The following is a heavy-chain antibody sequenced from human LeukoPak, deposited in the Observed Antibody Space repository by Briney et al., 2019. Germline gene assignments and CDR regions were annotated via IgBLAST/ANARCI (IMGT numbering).Heavy chain of an antibody. V-gene: IGHV4-38-2*02. CDR2: IHHSGST. CDR1: GYSISSGYY. CDR3: ARDPGYLY. D-gene: IGHD2-15*01. Sequence: SETLSLTCTVSGYSISSGYYWGWIRQPPGKGLEWIGSIHHSGSTYYNPSLKSRVIISVDTSKNQFSLKLSSVTAADTAVYYCARDPGYLYWGQGTLVTVSS. J-gene: IGHJ4*02.